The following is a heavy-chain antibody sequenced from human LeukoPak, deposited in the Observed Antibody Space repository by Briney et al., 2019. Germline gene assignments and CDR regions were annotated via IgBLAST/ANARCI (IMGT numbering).Heavy chain of an antibody. CDR1: GFSVDSNY. D-gene: IGHD2-15*01. J-gene: IGHJ5*01. CDR3: ARESPTSGIDS. V-gene: IGHV3-53*01. CDR2: IYSNGKE. Sequence: HGGSLRLSCLASGFSVDSNYMSWVRQAPGKLMEWVSVIYSNGKEYYAESAKGRFTISRDISKNSLDLQMNRLRGDDTAVYYCARESPTSGIDSWGQGTLVIVSS.